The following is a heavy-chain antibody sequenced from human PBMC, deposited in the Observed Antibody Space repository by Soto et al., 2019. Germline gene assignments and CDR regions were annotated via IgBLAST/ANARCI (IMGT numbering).Heavy chain of an antibody. D-gene: IGHD2-2*01. V-gene: IGHV4-39*01. J-gene: IGHJ5*02. CDR1: GGSISSSSYY. CDR2: IYYSGST. CDR3: ARLRIVLVPAARYNWFDP. Sequence: QLQLQESGPGLVKPSETLSLTCTVSGGSISSSSYYWGWIRQPPGKGLEWIGSIYYSGSTYYNTSLKSRVTISVDTSKNQFSLKLSSVTAADTAVYYCARLRIVLVPAARYNWFDPWGQGTLVTVSS.